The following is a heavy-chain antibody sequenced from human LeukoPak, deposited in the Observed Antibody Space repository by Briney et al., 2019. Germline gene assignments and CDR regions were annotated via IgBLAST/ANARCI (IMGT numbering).Heavy chain of an antibody. CDR1: GYTFTSYG. Sequence: ASVKVSCKASGYTFTSYGISWVRQAPGQGLEWMGWISAYNGNTNYAQKLQGRVTMTTDTSTSTAYMELRSLRSDDTAVYYCAKVASGHYDFWSGYYPHNWFDPWGQGTLVTVSS. V-gene: IGHV1-18*01. CDR2: ISAYNGNT. J-gene: IGHJ5*02. CDR3: AKVASGHYDFWSGYYPHNWFDP. D-gene: IGHD3-3*01.